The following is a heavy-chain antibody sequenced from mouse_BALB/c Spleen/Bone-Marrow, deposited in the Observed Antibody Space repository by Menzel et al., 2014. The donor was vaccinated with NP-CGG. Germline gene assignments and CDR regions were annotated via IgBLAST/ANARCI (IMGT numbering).Heavy chain of an antibody. D-gene: IGHD4-1*01. CDR3: TREDTNWDFDY. CDR1: GFTFSSYT. Sequence: EVMLVESGGGLVKPGGSLKLSCAASGFTFSSYTMSWVRQTPEKRLEWVATIRSGGSYTYYPDSVKGRFTISRDNAKNTLYLQMSSLKSEDTAMYYCTREDTNWDFDYWGQGTTLTVSS. CDR2: IRSGGSYT. V-gene: IGHV5-6-4*01. J-gene: IGHJ2*01.